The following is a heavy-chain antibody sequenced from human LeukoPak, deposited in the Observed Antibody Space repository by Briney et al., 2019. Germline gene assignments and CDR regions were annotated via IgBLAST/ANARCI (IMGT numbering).Heavy chain of an antibody. Sequence: ASVKVSCKASGYTFSDYYMHWVRQAPGQGLEWMGCINPNSGDTNYAQKFQGRVTMTRDTSITTAYMELSRLRSDDTAVYYCARDHWKYNNWFDPWGPGTLVTVSS. J-gene: IGHJ5*02. CDR2: INPNSGDT. CDR1: GYTFSDYY. D-gene: IGHD1-7*01. CDR3: ARDHWKYNNWFDP. V-gene: IGHV1-2*02.